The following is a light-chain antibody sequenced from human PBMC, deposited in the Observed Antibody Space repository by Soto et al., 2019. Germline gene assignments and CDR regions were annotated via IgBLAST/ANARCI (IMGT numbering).Light chain of an antibody. CDR2: DAS. V-gene: IGKV1-5*01. J-gene: IGKJ1*01. CDR1: QSISNW. Sequence: EIKRTLPLSTRFVSGGGGVTGTCRASQSISNWLAWYQQKQGKAPKLLIYDASSLESGVPSRFSGSGSGTEFTLTISSLQPDDFATYYCQRYYSYTWTFGQGTKVDIK. CDR3: QRYYSYTWT.